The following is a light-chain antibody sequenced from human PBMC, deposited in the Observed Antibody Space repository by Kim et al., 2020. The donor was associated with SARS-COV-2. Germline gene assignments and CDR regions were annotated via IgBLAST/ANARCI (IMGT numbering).Light chain of an antibody. V-gene: IGKV1-17*01. J-gene: IGKJ5*01. CDR2: GAS. CDR3: LQHSTYPIT. CDR1: QDIRND. Sequence: ADVGDRGTSTCRASQDIRNDLGWYQQNPGRAPKRLIYGASSLQSGVPSRFSGSGSGTEFTLTISSVQPEDFATYFCLQHSTYPITFGQGTRLEIK.